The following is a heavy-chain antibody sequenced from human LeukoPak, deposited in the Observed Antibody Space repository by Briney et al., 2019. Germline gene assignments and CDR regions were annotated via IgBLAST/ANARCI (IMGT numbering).Heavy chain of an antibody. V-gene: IGHV1-46*01. CDR2: INPSGGST. D-gene: IGHD2-8*01. CDR3: AREDVVLVDAVRYYYYGMDV. J-gene: IGHJ6*02. Sequence: ASVKVSFKSSGYNFIIYYMHWVRQAPGQGLEWMGIINPSGGSTSYAKKFQDSVTMTRDTSTSTVYMELSSLKSEDTAVYYCAREDVVLVDAVRYYYYGMDVWGQGTTVTVSS. CDR1: GYNFIIYY.